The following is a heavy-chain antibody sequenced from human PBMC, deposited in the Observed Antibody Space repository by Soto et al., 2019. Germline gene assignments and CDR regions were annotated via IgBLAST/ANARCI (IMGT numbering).Heavy chain of an antibody. V-gene: IGHV3-30-3*01. Sequence: LRLSCAASGFTFSDYAMHWVRQPPGKGLEWVAVILSDGSNEYYADSVKGRFTISRDNSKNSLYLQMNSLRSEDTAVYFCAKPSPYGSSGYFLYNWGRGTRVTVSS. J-gene: IGHJ4*02. CDR2: ILSDGSNE. CDR1: GFTFSDYA. CDR3: AKPSPYGSSGYFLYN. D-gene: IGHD3-22*01.